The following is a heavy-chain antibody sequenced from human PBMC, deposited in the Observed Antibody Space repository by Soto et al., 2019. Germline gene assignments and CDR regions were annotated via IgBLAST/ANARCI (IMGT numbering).Heavy chain of an antibody. V-gene: IGHV4-30-4*01. CDR2: IYDSGNT. Sequence: SETLSLTCSVSGDSLKSGLYYWSWVRQSPGKGLEWIGYIYDSGNTFYTPSLESRASFSIDTSKSQFSLHLRSVTAADTAVYYCARGHTNLDVWGQGTSVTVSS. D-gene: IGHD1-7*01. CDR3: ARGHTNLDV. CDR1: GDSLKSGLYY. J-gene: IGHJ6*02.